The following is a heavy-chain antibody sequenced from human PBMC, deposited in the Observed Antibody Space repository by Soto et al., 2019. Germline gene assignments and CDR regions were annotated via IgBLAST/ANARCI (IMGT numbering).Heavy chain of an antibody. D-gene: IGHD3-10*01. J-gene: IGHJ5*02. CDR3: AKDSYGSGSYRFNWFDP. CDR1: GFTFDDYA. CDR2: ISWNSGSI. Sequence: EVQLVESGGGLVQPGRSLRLSCAASGFTFDDYAMLWVRQAPGKGLEWVSGISWNSGSIGYADSVKGRFTISRDNAKNSLYLQMNSLRAEDTALYYCAKDSYGSGSYRFNWFDPWGQGTLVTVSS. V-gene: IGHV3-9*01.